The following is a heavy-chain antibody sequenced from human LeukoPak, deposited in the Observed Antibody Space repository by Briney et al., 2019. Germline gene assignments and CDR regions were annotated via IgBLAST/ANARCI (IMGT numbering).Heavy chain of an antibody. V-gene: IGHV4-38-2*02. CDR2: IYHSGST. D-gene: IGHD2-15*01. J-gene: IGHJ4*02. CDR3: ARLSEYCSGGSCYRAPREPHDY. Sequence: SETLSLTCTVSGYSISSGYYWGWIRQPPGKGLEWTGSIYHSGSTYYNPSLKSRVTISVDTSKNQFSLKLSSVTAADTAVYYCARLSEYCSGGSCYRAPREPHDYWGQGTLVTVSS. CDR1: GYSISSGYY.